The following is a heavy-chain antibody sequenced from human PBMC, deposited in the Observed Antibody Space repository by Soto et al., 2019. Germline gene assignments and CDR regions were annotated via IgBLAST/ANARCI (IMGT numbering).Heavy chain of an antibody. J-gene: IGHJ6*02. CDR1: GGTISSHA. Sequence: QVQLVQSGAEVKKPGSSVKVSCKTSGGTISSHAISWVRQAPGQGLEWMGGIIPIFDTANYAQKFQGRVTIPGDDSPSTAYMELSSLRSEDTAVYYCARGSGGRIDYSSSSHYYYYGMDVWGQGTTVTVSS. CDR3: ARGSGGRIDYSSSSHYYYYGMDV. CDR2: IIPIFDTA. V-gene: IGHV1-69*01. D-gene: IGHD6-6*01.